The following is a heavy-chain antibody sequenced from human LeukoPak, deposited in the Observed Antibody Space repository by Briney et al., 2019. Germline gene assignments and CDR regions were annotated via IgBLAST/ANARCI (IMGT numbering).Heavy chain of an antibody. CDR3: AREVLVGATGWFDP. Sequence: SVKVPCKASGGTFSSYAISWVRQAPGQGLEWMGGIIPIFGTANYAQKFQGRVTITADESTSTAYMELSSLRSEDTAVYYCAREVLVGATGWFDPWGQGTLVTVSS. CDR1: GGTFSSYA. CDR2: IIPIFGTA. J-gene: IGHJ5*02. D-gene: IGHD1-26*01. V-gene: IGHV1-69*13.